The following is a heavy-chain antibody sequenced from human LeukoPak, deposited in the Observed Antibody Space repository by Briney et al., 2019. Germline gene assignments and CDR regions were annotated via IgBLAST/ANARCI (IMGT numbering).Heavy chain of an antibody. D-gene: IGHD3-22*01. CDR2: IRYDGSNK. J-gene: IGHJ4*02. CDR3: AKDRGGDYYDSSGCLDY. Sequence: PGGSLRLSCAASGFTFSSYGMHWVRQAPGKGLEWVAFIRYDGSNKYYADSVKGRFTISRDNSKNTLYLQMNSLRAEDTAVYYCAKDRGGDYYDSSGCLDYWGQGTLVTVSS. V-gene: IGHV3-30*02. CDR1: GFTFSSYG.